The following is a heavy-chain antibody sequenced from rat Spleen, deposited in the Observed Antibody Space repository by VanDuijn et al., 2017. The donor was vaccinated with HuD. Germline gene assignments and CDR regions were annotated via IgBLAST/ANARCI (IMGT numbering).Heavy chain of an antibody. J-gene: IGHJ3*01. CDR2: IGPSGGNT. CDR3: SRQGAASYYGYNRFAY. D-gene: IGHD1-9*01. V-gene: IGHV5S13*01. CDR1: GFTLSDYD. Sequence: EVQLVEFGGALVQPGRSLKLSCAASGFTLSDYDMAWVRQAPTKGLEWVASIGPSGGNTYYRDSVKGRFTVSRDNAKNTLYLQMDSLRSEDTATYYCSRQGAASYYGYNRFAYWGQGTLVTVSS.